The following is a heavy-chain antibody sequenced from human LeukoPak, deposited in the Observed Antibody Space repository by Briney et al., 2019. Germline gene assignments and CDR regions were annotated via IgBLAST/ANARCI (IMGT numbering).Heavy chain of an antibody. D-gene: IGHD2-2*01. CDR3: ASSRGVPAARTFDY. V-gene: IGHV4-34*01. CDR1: GGSFSGYY. Sequence: SETLSLTCAVYGGSFSGYYWSWIRQPPGKGLEWIGGINHSGSTNYNPSLKSRVTISVDTSKNQFSLKLSSVTAADTAVYYCASSRGVPAARTFDYWGQGTLVTVSS. CDR2: INHSGST. J-gene: IGHJ4*02.